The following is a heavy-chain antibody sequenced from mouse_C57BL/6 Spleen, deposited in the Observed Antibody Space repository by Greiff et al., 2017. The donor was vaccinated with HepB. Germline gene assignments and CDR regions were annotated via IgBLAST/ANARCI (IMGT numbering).Heavy chain of an antibody. CDR3: TRGEVDGYRFDY. V-gene: IGHV1-15*01. J-gene: IGHJ2*01. Sequence: QVQLQQSGAELVRPGASVTLSCKASGYTFTDYEMHWVKQTPVHGLEWIGAIDPETGGTAYNQKFKGKAILTADKSSSTAYMELRSLTSEDSAVYYCTRGEVDGYRFDYWGQGTTLTVSS. CDR2: IDPETGGT. CDR1: GYTFTDYE. D-gene: IGHD2-3*01.